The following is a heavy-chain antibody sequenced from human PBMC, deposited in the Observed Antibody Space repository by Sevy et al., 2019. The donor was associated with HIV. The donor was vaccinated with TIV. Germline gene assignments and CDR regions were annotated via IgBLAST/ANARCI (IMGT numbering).Heavy chain of an antibody. Sequence: GGSLRLSCAASGFTFSSYGMHWVRQAPGKGLEWVAVIWCDGSNKCYSDSVKGRFTISRDNSKNTLYLQMNSLRAEDTTVYYCARSWLVGATTGWIDPWGQGTLVTVSS. CDR2: IWCDGSNK. J-gene: IGHJ5*02. CDR3: ARSWLVGATTGWIDP. V-gene: IGHV3-33*01. D-gene: IGHD1-26*01. CDR1: GFTFSSYG.